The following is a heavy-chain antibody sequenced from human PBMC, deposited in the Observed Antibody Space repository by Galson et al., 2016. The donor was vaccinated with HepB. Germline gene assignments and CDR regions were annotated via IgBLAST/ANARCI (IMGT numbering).Heavy chain of an antibody. CDR2: VSNDGSNK. D-gene: IGHD6-13*01. V-gene: IGHV3-30*03. J-gene: IGHJ4*02. CDR3: ARGRYGSGGWYTPFDY. CDR1: GFIFSSYS. Sequence: SLRLSCATSGFIFSSYSMNWARQAPGKGLEWVAVVSNDGSNKYYADSVKGRFTISRDNSKNTLYLQMNSLRAEDTAVFYCARGRYGSGGWYTPFDYWGQGTLVTVSS.